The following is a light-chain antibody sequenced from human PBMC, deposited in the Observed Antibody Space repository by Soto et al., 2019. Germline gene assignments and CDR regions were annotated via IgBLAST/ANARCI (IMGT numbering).Light chain of an antibody. J-gene: IGKJ4*01. V-gene: IGKV3-11*01. CDR2: DAS. CDR3: QQRSSWPPALS. Sequence: EIVLTQSPATLSLSPEERATLSCRASQSVRSFLAWYQQKPGQAPRLLIYDASNRATGVPGRFSGSGSGTDFTLTISSLEPEDFAVYYCQQRSSWPPALSFGGGTKVE. CDR1: QSVRSF.